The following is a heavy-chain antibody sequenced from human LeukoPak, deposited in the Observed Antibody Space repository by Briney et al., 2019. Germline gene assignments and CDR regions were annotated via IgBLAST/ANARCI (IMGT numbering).Heavy chain of an antibody. Sequence: GGSLRLSCAASGFTFSSYWMSWVRQAPGKRLEWVANIKQDGSEKYYVDSVKGRFTISRDNAKNSLFLQMNSLRAEDTAVYYCTRVRCSGGTCYSSDYWGQGTLVTVSS. D-gene: IGHD2-15*01. J-gene: IGHJ4*02. V-gene: IGHV3-7*02. CDR1: GFTFSSYW. CDR3: TRVRCSGGTCYSSDY. CDR2: IKQDGSEK.